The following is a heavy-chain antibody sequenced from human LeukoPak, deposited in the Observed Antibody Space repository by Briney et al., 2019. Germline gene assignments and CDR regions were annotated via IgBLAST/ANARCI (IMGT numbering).Heavy chain of an antibody. D-gene: IGHD5-24*01. CDR1: GGSISSYH. Sequence: SETLSLTCTVSGGSISSYHWSWMRQPAGKRLEWIGRIFSSGSTNYNPSLKSRLTMSLDTSKNQFSLRLSSVTAADTAMYCCARKDGDIWGQGTMVTVSS. CDR3: ARKDGDI. J-gene: IGHJ3*02. CDR2: IFSSGST. V-gene: IGHV4-4*07.